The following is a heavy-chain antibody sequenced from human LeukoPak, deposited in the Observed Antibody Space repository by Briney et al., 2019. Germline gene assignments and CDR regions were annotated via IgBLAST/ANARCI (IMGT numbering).Heavy chain of an antibody. CDR2: INHSGST. CDR3: ARGHGIMITFGGVIVNNWFDP. CDR1: GGSFSGYY. Sequence: SETLSLTCAVYGGSFSGYYWSWIRQPPGKGLEWIGEINHSGSTNYNPSLKSRVTISVDTSKNQFSLRLSSVTAADTAVYYCARGHGIMITFGGVIVNNWFDPWGQGTLVTVSS. V-gene: IGHV4-34*01. D-gene: IGHD3-16*02. J-gene: IGHJ5*02.